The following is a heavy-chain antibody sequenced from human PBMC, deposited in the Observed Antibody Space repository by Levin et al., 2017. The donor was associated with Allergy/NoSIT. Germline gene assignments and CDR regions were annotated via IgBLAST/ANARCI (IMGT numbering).Heavy chain of an antibody. D-gene: IGHD3-16*01. Sequence: GESLKISCAASGFTFDDYGMSWVRQAPGKGLEWVSGINWNGASTGYADSVKGRFTISRDNAKNSLYLQMNSLRAEDTALYYCARGSSPNWGRRSNDDYWGQGTLVTVSS. J-gene: IGHJ4*02. V-gene: IGHV3-20*04. CDR2: INWNGAST. CDR1: GFTFDDYG. CDR3: ARGSSPNWGRRSNDDY.